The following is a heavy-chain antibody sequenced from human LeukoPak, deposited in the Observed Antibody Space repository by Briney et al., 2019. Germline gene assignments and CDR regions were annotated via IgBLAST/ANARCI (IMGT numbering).Heavy chain of an antibody. CDR1: GFSFSNYE. J-gene: IGHJ5*02. Sequence: PGGSLRLSCAASGFSFSNYEMNSVRQAPGKGLEWISYITASSTTIYYADAVNGRFTSSRDNPNNSRYLQMNSLRRDHTSRYYCENRPGPRGHFNCLDPWGQRSLVSVCS. V-gene: IGHV3-48*03. CDR3: ENRPGPRGHFNCLDP. CDR2: ITASSTTI. D-gene: IGHD1-14*01.